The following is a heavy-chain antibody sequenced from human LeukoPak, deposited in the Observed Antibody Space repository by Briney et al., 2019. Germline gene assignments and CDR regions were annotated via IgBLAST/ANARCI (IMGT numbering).Heavy chain of an antibody. CDR3: AGGRRYCTNGVCYKAYYFDY. CDR1: GGSIGSGGYS. Sequence: KSSETLSLTCAVSGGSIGSGGYSWSWIRQPPGKGLEWIGYIYHSGSTYYNPSLKSRVTISVDRSKNQFSLKLSSVTAADTAVYYCAGGRRYCTNGVCYKAYYFDYWGQGTLVTVSS. V-gene: IGHV4-30-2*01. CDR2: IYHSGST. D-gene: IGHD2-8*01. J-gene: IGHJ4*02.